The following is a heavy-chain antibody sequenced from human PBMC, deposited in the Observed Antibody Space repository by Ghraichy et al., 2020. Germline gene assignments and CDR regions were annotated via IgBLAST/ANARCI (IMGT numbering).Heavy chain of an antibody. Sequence: GESLNISCAASGFTFSSYWMSWVRQAPGKGLEWVANINQDGSERYYVDSVKGRFTISRDNAKNSVYLQMSSLRVEDTAVYYCARDSSGEDLDYWGQGTLVTVSS. CDR2: INQDGSER. J-gene: IGHJ4*02. CDR3: ARDSSGEDLDY. D-gene: IGHD4-17*01. CDR1: GFTFSSYW. V-gene: IGHV3-7*04.